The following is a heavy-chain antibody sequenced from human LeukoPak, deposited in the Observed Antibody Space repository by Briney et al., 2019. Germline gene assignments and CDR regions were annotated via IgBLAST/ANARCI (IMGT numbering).Heavy chain of an antibody. CDR2: IYSGGST. CDR3: ARGLVVVVAATRLTYYYYGMDV. Sequence: GGSLRLSCAASGFTVSSNYMSWVRQAPGKGLEWVSVIYSGGSTYYADSVKGRFTIPRDNSKNTLYLQMNSLRAEDTAVYYCARGLVVVVAATRLTYYYYGMDVWGQGTTVTVSS. V-gene: IGHV3-53*01. CDR1: GFTVSSNY. D-gene: IGHD2-15*01. J-gene: IGHJ6*02.